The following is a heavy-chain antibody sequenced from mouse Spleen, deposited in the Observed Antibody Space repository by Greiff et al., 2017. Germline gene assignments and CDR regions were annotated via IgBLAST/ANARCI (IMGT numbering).Heavy chain of an antibody. CDR1: GYTFTDYE. V-gene: IGHV1-15*01. CDR2: IDPETGGT. D-gene: IGHD2-4*01. J-gene: IGHJ2*01. Sequence: VQLQESGAELVRPGASVTLSCKASGYTFTDYEMHWVKQTPVHGLEWIGAIDPETGGTAYNQKFKGKATLTVDKSSSTAYMQLSSLTSEDSAVYYCARGRGLGDYFDYWGQGTTLTVSS. CDR3: ARGRGLGDYFDY.